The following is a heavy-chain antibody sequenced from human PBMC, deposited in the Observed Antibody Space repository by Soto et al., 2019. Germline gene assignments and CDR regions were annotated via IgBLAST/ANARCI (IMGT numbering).Heavy chain of an antibody. J-gene: IGHJ6*02. CDR1: GYTFTSYG. V-gene: IGHV1-18*01. CDR2: ISAYNGNT. CDR3: ARDPPSTAAGTGFYYYGMDV. D-gene: IGHD6-13*01. Sequence: ASVKVSCKASGYTFTSYGISWVRQAPGQGLEWMGWISAYNGNTNYAQKLQGRVTMTTDTSTSTAYMELRSLRSDDTAVYYCARDPPSTAAGTGFYYYGMDVWGQGTTVTVS.